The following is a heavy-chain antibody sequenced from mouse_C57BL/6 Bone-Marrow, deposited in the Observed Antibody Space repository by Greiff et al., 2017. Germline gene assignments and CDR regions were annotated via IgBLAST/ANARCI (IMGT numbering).Heavy chain of an antibody. CDR2: ISSGGSNT. D-gene: IGHD2-2*01. CDR3: ARTSLYYAYCWFAY. Sequence: EVQRVESGGDLVKPGGSLKFSCAASGFTFSSYGMSWVRQTPDKRLEWVATISSGGSNTYYPDRLKGRVTLSRDNAKNTLYLQISSLKSEDTSMYYFARTSLYYAYCWFAYWGQGTLVTVSA. J-gene: IGHJ3*01. CDR1: GFTFSSYG. V-gene: IGHV5-6*01.